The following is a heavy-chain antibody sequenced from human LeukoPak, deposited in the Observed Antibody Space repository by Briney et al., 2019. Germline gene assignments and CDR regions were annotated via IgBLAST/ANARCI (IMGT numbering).Heavy chain of an antibody. CDR2: ISSSSSYI. CDR3: AREGGPSISARNNWFDP. CDR1: GFTFSSYS. J-gene: IGHJ5*02. V-gene: IGHV3-21*01. Sequence: GGSLRLSCAASGFTFSSYSMNWVRQAPGKGLEWVSSISSSSSYIYYADSVKGRFTISRDNAKNSLYLQMNSLRAEDTAVYYCAREGGPSISARNNWFDPWGQGTLVTVSS. D-gene: IGHD1-26*01.